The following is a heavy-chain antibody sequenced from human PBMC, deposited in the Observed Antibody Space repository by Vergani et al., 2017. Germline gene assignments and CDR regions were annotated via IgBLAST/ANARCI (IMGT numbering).Heavy chain of an antibody. CDR1: GFTFSSYA. Sequence: QVQLVESGGGVVQPGRSLRLSCAASGFTFSSYAMHWVRQAPGKGLEWVAVISYDGSNKYYADSVKGRFTISRDNSKNTLYLQMNSLRAEDTAVYYCARGGIDCSGGSCYSAPSDYWGQGTLVTVSS. J-gene: IGHJ4*02. V-gene: IGHV3-30*04. CDR2: ISYDGSNK. CDR3: ARGGIDCSGGSCYSAPSDY. D-gene: IGHD2-15*01.